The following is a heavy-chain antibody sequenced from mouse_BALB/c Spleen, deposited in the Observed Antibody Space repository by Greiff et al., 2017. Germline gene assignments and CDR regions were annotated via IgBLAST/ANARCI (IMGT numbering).Heavy chain of an antibody. D-gene: IGHD1-1*01. J-gene: IGHJ4*01. CDR2: IYPGGGYT. CDR3: ARRGYYGSSPYAMDY. CDR1: GYTFTNYW. V-gene: IGHV1-63*02. Sequence: QVQLQQSGAELVRPGTSVKISCKASGYTFTNYWLGWVKQRPGHGLEWIGDIYPGGGYTNYNEKFKGKATLTADTSSSTAYMQLSSLTSEDSAVYFCARRGYYGSSPYAMDYWGQGTSVTVSS.